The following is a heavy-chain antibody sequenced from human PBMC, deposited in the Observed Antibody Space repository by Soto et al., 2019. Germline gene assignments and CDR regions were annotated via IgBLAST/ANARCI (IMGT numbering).Heavy chain of an antibody. CDR1: GGSISSYY. J-gene: IGHJ6*02. V-gene: IGHV4-59*01. CDR3: ARGDVVVVAATPVYYYYGMDV. D-gene: IGHD2-15*01. CDR2: IYYSGST. Sequence: PSETLSLTCTVSGGSISSYYWGWIRQPPGKGLEWIGYIYYSGSTNYNPSLKSRVTISVDTSKNQFSLKLSSVTAADTAVYYCARGDVVVVAATPVYYYYGMDVWGQGTTVTVSS.